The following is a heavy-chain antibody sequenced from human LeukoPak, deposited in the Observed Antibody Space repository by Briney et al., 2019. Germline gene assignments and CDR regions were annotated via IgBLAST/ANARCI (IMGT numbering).Heavy chain of an antibody. CDR2: FYYSGTT. V-gene: IGHV4-39*02. CDR3: AREPRIIYGDYRDGMDV. J-gene: IGHJ6*02. CDR1: GGSITISSSSYY. D-gene: IGHD4-17*01. Sequence: SETLSLTCTVSGGSITISSSSYYWGWIRQPPGKGLEWIGGFYYSGTTYYNPSLESRVTISVDTSKNQFSLKLRSVTAADTAVYYCAREPRIIYGDYRDGMDVWGQGTTVTVSS.